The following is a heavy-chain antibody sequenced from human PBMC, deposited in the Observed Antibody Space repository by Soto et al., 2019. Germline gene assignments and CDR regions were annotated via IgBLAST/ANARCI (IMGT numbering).Heavy chain of an antibody. V-gene: IGHV3-74*01. D-gene: IGHD3-16*01. Sequence: EVQLVESGGGLVQPGGSLRLSCAASGFTFSNYWMHWVRQAPGKGLVWVSRVNSDGDTTYYADSVKGRFTISRDNAKNTLHLQMNSLGAEDTAVYYCASNYAYAEGYYFYGIDVWGQGTTVTVSS. CDR1: GFTFSNYW. CDR3: ASNYAYAEGYYFYGIDV. J-gene: IGHJ6*02. CDR2: VNSDGDTT.